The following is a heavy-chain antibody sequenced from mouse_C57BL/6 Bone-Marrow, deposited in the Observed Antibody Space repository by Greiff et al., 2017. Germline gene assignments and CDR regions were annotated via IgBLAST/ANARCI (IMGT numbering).Heavy chain of an antibody. CDR1: GFTFSSYA. V-gene: IGHV5-4*03. CDR2: ISDGGSYT. CDR3: ARAFYYYGSNYAMDY. J-gene: IGHJ4*01. Sequence: VKLVESGGGLVKPGGSLKLSCAASGFTFSSYAMSWVRQTPEKRLEWVATISDGGSYTYYPDNVKGRFTISRDNAKNNLYLQMSHLKSEDTAMYYCARAFYYYGSNYAMDYWGQGTSVTVSS. D-gene: IGHD1-1*01.